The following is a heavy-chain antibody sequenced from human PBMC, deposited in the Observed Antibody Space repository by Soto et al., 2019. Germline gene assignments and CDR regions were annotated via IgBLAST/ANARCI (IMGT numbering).Heavy chain of an antibody. CDR2: IKSKTDGGTT. V-gene: IGHV3-15*01. D-gene: IGHD4-17*01. CDR1: GFTFSNAW. CDR3: TTDGDYGDYLDAFDI. J-gene: IGHJ3*02. Sequence: GESLKISCAASGFTFSNAWMSWVRQAPGKGLEWVGRIKSKTDGGTTDYAAPVKGRFTISRDDSKNTLYLQMNSLKTEDTAVYYCTTDGDYGDYLDAFDIWGQGTMVTVSS.